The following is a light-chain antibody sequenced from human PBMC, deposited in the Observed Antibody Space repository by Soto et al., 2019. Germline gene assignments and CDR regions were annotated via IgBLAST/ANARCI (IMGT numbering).Light chain of an antibody. CDR2: DVD. J-gene: IGLJ2*01. CDR1: SSDVGGYNF. Sequence: QSALTQPRSVSGSPGQSVTISCTGTSSDVGGYNFVSWYQQHPGKAPKLMIYDVDKRPSGVPDRFSGSKSGNTASLTISGLQAEDEADYYCCSYADRDTLVFGGGTKVTVL. V-gene: IGLV2-11*01. CDR3: CSYADRDTLV.